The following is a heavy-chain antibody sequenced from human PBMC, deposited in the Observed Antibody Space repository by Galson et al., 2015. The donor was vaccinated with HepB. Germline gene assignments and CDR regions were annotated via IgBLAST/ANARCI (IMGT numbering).Heavy chain of an antibody. V-gene: IGHV4-31*03. J-gene: IGHJ4*02. CDR1: GGSISSGGYY. D-gene: IGHD3-10*01. CDR3: ARAAMVRGSRYFDY. CDR2: IYYSGST. Sequence: TLSLTCTVSGGSISSGGYYWSWIRQHPGKGLEWIGYIYYSGSTYYNPSLKSRVTISVDTSKNQFSLKLSSVTAADTAVYYCARAAMVRGSRYFDYWGQGTLVTVSS.